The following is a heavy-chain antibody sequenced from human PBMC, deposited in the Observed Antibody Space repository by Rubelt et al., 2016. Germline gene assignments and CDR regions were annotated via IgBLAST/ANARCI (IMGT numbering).Heavy chain of an antibody. CDR2: ISYDGSNK. CDR3: AKDSLHCSSTSCYISVGYYYYGMDV. CDR1: SSYG. D-gene: IGHD2-2*02. J-gene: IGHJ6*02. Sequence: SSYGMHWVRQAPGKGLERVAVISYDGSNKYYADSVKGRFTISRDNSKNTLYLQMNSLRAEDTAVYYCAKDSLHCSSTSCYISVGYYYYGMDVWGQGTAGTGSS. V-gene: IGHV3-30*18.